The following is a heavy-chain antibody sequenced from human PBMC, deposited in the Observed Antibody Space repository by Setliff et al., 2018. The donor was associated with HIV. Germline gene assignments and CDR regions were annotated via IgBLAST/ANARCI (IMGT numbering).Heavy chain of an antibody. CDR2: IYYSGDT. Sequence: SETLSLTCTVSGGSIYSGAYYWAWIRQHPGKGLEWIGHIYYSGDTHYNPSLKSRLTISIDSSVNQYSLKLSSVTAADTAVYFCARIAWYSESTYGHDLYYFDFWGQGSLVTVSS. V-gene: IGHV4-31*03. J-gene: IGHJ4*02. CDR1: GGSIYSGAYY. D-gene: IGHD5-18*01. CDR3: ARIAWYSESTYGHDLYYFDF.